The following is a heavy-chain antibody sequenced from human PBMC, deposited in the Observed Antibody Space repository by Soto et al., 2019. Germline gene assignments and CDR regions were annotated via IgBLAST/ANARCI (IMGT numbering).Heavy chain of an antibody. CDR2: ISSSSGYT. J-gene: IGHJ6*02. CDR1: GFTFSDYY. D-gene: IGHD5-12*01. Sequence: NPGGSLRLSCAASGFTFSDYYMSWIRQAPGKGLEWVSYISSSSGYTMYADSVKGRFTISRDNAKNSLYLQLNSLRAEDTAVYYCARSLRGYSGYDYYYYGIDVWGQGTTVTFSS. V-gene: IGHV3-11*06. CDR3: ARSLRGYSGYDYYYYGIDV.